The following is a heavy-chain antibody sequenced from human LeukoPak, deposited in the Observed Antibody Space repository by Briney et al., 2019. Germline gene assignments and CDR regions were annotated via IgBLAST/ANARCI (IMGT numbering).Heavy chain of an antibody. CDR2: IKSKTDGGTT. CDR1: GFTFSNAW. J-gene: IGHJ4*02. V-gene: IGHV3-15*01. Sequence: GGSLRLSCAASGFTFSNAWMSWVRQAPGKGLEWFGRIKSKTDGGTTDYAAPVKGRFTISRDDSKNTLYLQMNSLKTEDTAVYYCTTGQYEYSSIDYWGQGTLVTVSS. CDR3: TTGQYEYSSIDY. D-gene: IGHD6-6*01.